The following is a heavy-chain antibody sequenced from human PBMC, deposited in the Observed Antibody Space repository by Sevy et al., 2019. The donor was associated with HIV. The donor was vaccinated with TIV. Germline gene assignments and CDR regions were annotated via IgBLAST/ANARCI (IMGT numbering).Heavy chain of an antibody. V-gene: IGHV3-15*01. Sequence: GGSLRLSCAASGFTFSNAWMSWVRQAPGKGLEWVGPIKSKTDGGTTDYAAPVKGRFTISREDSKNTLYLQMNSLKTEDTAVYYCTSSLGYYYDSSGWGYYYGMDVWGQGTTVTVSS. CDR2: IKSKTDGGTT. D-gene: IGHD3-22*01. CDR1: GFTFSNAW. CDR3: TSSLGYYYDSSGWGYYYGMDV. J-gene: IGHJ6*02.